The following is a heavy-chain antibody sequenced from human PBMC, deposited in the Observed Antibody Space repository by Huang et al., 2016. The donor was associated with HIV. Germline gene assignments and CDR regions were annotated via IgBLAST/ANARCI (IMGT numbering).Heavy chain of an antibody. CDR3: ARHFSYYDSSGYTPWDAFDI. J-gene: IGHJ3*02. D-gene: IGHD3-22*01. CDR1: GGSITSSSYY. CDR2: IYYSGST. V-gene: IGHV4-39*01. Sequence: QLQLQGSGPGLVKPSETLSLTCTVSGGSITSSSYYWGWLRQPPGKGLEWVGSIYYSGSTDYHPSRKRRVTVSVDTSKNQFSLKLSSVTAADTAVYYCARHFSYYDSSGYTPWDAFDIWGQGTMVTVSS.